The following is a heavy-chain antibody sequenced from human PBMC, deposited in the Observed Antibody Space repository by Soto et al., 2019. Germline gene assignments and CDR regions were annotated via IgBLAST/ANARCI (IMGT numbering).Heavy chain of an antibody. CDR3: ARGPMPVGAITY. J-gene: IGHJ4*02. D-gene: IGHD1-26*01. Sequence: EVQLVESGGGLVQPGGSLRLSCAASGFTFNTYSMNWVRQAPGKGLEWISYISSSSSTIKYADSVKGRFTISRDNAKNSQYLQMNSLRAEDTAVYYCARGPMPVGAITYWGQGTLVTVSS. CDR1: GFTFNTYS. CDR2: ISSSSSTI. V-gene: IGHV3-48*01.